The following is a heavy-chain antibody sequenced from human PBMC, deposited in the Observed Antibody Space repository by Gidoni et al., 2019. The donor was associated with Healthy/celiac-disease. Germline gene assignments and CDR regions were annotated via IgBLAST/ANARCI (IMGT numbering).Heavy chain of an antibody. J-gene: IGHJ4*02. Sequence: EVQLVESGGGLVQPGGSLRLSCAASGFPFSRYEMNWVRQAPGKGLEWVSYISSSGSTIYYADSVKGRFTISRDNAKNSLYLQMNSLRAEDTAVYYCARDSRRGYSYVDFDYWGQGTLVTVSS. CDR3: ARDSRRGYSYVDFDY. CDR1: GFPFSRYE. V-gene: IGHV3-48*03. D-gene: IGHD5-18*01. CDR2: ISSSGSTI.